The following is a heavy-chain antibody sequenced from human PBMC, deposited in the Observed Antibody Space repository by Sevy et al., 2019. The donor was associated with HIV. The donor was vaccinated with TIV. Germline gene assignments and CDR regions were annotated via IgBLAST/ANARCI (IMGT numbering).Heavy chain of an antibody. Sequence: ASVKVSCKASGYTFTGYYMHWVRQAPGQGLEWMGRINPNSGGTNYAQKFQGRVTMTRDTSISTAYMELSRLRSDDTAVYYCARDFFYSGPSIVVVVAATPAYWGQGTLVTVSS. D-gene: IGHD2-15*01. CDR3: ARDFFYSGPSIVVVVAATPAY. J-gene: IGHJ4*02. CDR2: INPNSGGT. V-gene: IGHV1-2*06. CDR1: GYTFTGYY.